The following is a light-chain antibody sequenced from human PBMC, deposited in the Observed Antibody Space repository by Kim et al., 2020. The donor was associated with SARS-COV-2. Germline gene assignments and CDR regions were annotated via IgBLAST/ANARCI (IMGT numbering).Light chain of an antibody. V-gene: IGKV3-15*01. Sequence: EIVMTQSPATLSVSPGERATLFCRASQSVSSNLAWYQQKPGQVPRLLIYGASTRGTGIPARFSGSGSGTEFTLTIRSLQSEDFAIYYCQQYNNWPPWTFGHGTKVDIK. CDR1: QSVSSN. J-gene: IGKJ1*01. CDR2: GAS. CDR3: QQYNNWPPWT.